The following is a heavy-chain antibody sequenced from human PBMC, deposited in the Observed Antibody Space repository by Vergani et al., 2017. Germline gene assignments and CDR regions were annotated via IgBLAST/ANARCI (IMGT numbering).Heavy chain of an antibody. CDR2: IGKDGINT. CDR3: AKFLRDSTGGLPDS. CDR1: GGTFSNFG. D-gene: IGHD2-21*02. V-gene: IGHV3-30*02. Sequence: QVQLVQSGAEVKKPGSSVKVSCKASGGTFSNFGMHWIRQAPGKGLEWLAYIGKDGINTRYRDAVKGRFTVSRDNSKDILYLQMDSLRSEDTALYYCAKFLRDSTGGLPDSWGPGTLVIVSS. J-gene: IGHJ4*02.